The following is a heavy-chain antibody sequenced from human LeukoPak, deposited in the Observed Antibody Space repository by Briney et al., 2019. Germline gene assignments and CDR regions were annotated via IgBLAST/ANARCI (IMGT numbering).Heavy chain of an antibody. Sequence: GASVKVSCKASGYTFTGYYMHWVRQAPGQGLEWMGRINPNSGGTNYAQKFQGRVTMTRDTSISTAYMELSRLRSDDTAVYYCATDQGTYYYDSSGYYYGYWGQGTLVTVSS. D-gene: IGHD3-22*01. CDR1: GYTFTGYY. CDR2: INPNSGGT. J-gene: IGHJ4*02. CDR3: ATDQGTYYYDSSGYYYGY. V-gene: IGHV1-2*06.